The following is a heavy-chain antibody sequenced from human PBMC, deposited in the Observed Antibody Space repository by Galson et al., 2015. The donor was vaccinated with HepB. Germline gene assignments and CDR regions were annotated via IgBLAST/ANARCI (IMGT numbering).Heavy chain of an antibody. J-gene: IGHJ1*01. D-gene: IGHD6-13*01. Sequence: SLRLSCAASGFTFVNYALSWVRQAPGKGLEWVSSIDASADQTYYADSVKGLFSISRDNSKDTLYLHVNGLRVEDTALYYCAKGPVSAEVLSEFFQYWGRGTPVTVSS. CDR2: IDASADQT. V-gene: IGHV3-23*01. CDR1: GFTFVNYA. CDR3: AKGPVSAEVLSEFFQY.